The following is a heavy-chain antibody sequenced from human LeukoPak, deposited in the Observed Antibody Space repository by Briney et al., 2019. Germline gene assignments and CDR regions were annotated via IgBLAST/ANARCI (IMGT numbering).Heavy chain of an antibody. J-gene: IGHJ6*03. V-gene: IGHV3-21*01. D-gene: IGHD3-3*01. CDR1: GFTFSSHS. Sequence: GGSLRLSCAASGFTFSSHSMNWVRQAPGKGLEWVSSISSSSIYIYYADSVKARFTISRDNSQNTVSLQLNNLRIEDTALYYCAKTSLSDPSGHYYYMDVWGKGTTVTVSS. CDR2: ISSSSIYI. CDR3: AKTSLSDPSGHYYYMDV.